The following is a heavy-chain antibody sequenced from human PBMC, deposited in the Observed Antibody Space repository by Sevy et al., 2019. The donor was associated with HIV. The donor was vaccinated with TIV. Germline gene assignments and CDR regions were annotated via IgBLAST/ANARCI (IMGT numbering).Heavy chain of an antibody. CDR2: ISYDGSNK. CDR3: AGEYDSSGYYYYFDY. D-gene: IGHD3-22*01. Sequence: GGSLRLSCAASGFTFSSYAMHWVRQAPGKGLEWVAVISYDGSNKYYADSVKGRFTISRDNSKNTLYLQMNSLRAEDTAVYYCAGEYDSSGYYYYFDYWGQGTLVTVS. CDR1: GFTFSSYA. V-gene: IGHV3-30-3*01. J-gene: IGHJ4*02.